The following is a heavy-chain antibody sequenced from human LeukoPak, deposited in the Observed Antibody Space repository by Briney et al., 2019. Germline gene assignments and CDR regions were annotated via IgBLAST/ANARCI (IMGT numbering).Heavy chain of an antibody. CDR3: ARIPLGYSGAYYFDC. J-gene: IGHJ4*02. Sequence: SETLSLTCTVSRGSISGSIRSYYWSWLRQPPGKGLEWIGYISSSGSVNDNPSLRSRVTISVDTSKNQFFLNLSSVSAADTAVYYCARIPLGYSGAYYFDCWGQGTLVTVSP. CDR2: ISSSGSV. V-gene: IGHV4-4*09. D-gene: IGHD5-12*01. CDR1: RGSISGSIRSYY.